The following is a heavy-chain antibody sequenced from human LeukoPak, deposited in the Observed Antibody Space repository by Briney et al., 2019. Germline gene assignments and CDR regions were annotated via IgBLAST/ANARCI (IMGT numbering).Heavy chain of an antibody. CDR2: INGDGSTT. CDR3: ARSYYASGTYYNAPFFDF. D-gene: IGHD3-10*01. Sequence: GGSLRLSCAASGFTFSTYWVHWVRRAPGKGLVWVSGINGDGSTTTYANSVKGRFTISRDNAKNTLYLEMHSRRAEDTAVYYCARSYYASGTYYNAPFFDFWGQGTLVAVSS. V-gene: IGHV3-74*03. J-gene: IGHJ4*02. CDR1: GFTFSTYW.